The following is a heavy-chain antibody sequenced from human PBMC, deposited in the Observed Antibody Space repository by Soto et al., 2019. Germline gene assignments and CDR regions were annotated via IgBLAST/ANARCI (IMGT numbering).Heavy chain of an antibody. D-gene: IGHD3-3*01. J-gene: IGHJ6*03. CDR2: ISGSGGST. Sequence: PGGSLRLSCAASGFTFSSYAMSWVRQAPGKGLEWVSAISGSGGSTYYADSVKGRFTISRDNSKNTLYLQMNSLRAEDTAVYYCAKHTIYYYYYYMDVWGKGTTVTVSS. V-gene: IGHV3-23*01. CDR3: AKHTIYYYYYYMDV. CDR1: GFTFSSYA.